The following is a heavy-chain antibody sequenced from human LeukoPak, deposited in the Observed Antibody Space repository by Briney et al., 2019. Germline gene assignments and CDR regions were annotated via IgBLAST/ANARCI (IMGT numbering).Heavy chain of an antibody. J-gene: IGHJ4*02. V-gene: IGHV3-74*01. CDR2: IESDGTTT. CDR1: GFTFSRYW. Sequence: PGGSLRLSCAASGFTFSRYWMHWVRQAPGKGLVWVSRIESDGTTTTYADSVKGRFTISRDNAKNTLYLQMNSLRAEDTAVYYCTRGQSSGYSSGDYWGQGTLVTVS. CDR3: TRGQSSGYSSGDY. D-gene: IGHD3-22*01.